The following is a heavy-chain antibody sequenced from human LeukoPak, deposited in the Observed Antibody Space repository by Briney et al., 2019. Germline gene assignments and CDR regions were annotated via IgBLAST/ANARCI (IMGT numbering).Heavy chain of an antibody. D-gene: IGHD5-12*01. CDR3: TSIRGFSAYNPGY. CDR2: ISSTSSYM. Sequence: GGSLRLSCAASGFTFSDHALTWVRQAPGKGLEWVSSISSTSSYMYYGDSVRGRFTISRDNAKNSLYLQMNSLRVEDTAVYYCTSIRGFSAYNPGYWGQGTLVTVSS. J-gene: IGHJ4*02. CDR1: GFTFSDHA. V-gene: IGHV3-21*01.